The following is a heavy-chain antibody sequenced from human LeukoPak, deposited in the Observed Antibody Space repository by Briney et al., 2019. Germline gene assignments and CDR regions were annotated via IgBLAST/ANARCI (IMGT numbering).Heavy chain of an antibody. J-gene: IGHJ4*02. D-gene: IGHD4-17*01. CDR1: GFTFRDYN. CDR3: AKDATVGPLDY. V-gene: IGHV3-11*01. Sequence: GGSLRLSCAASGFTFRDYNMNWIRQAPGKGLEWISYISSSGSSIYYADSMKGRFTISRDNSKNTLYLQMNSLRAEDTAVYYCAKDATVGPLDYWGQGTLVTVSS. CDR2: ISSSGSSI.